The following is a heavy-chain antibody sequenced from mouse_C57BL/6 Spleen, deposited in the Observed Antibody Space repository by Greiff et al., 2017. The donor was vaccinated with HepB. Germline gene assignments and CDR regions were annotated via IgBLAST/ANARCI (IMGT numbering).Heavy chain of an antibody. V-gene: IGHV1-82*01. Sequence: QVQLQQSGPELVKPGASVKISCKASGYAFSSSWMNWVKQRPGKGLEWIGRIYPGDGDTNYNGKFKGKATMTADKSSSTAYMQLSSLTSEDSAVYICARTRYYYAMDYWGQGTSVTVSS. CDR3: ARTRYYYAMDY. J-gene: IGHJ4*01. CDR2: IYPGDGDT. CDR1: GYAFSSSW.